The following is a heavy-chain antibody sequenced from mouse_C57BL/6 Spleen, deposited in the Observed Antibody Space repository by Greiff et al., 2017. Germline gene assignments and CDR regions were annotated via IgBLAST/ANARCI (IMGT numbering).Heavy chain of an antibody. CDR3: ARVDDGYSSWFAY. Sequence: QVQLQQSGAELVKPGASVKISCKASGYAFSSYWMNWVQQRPGKGLEWIGQIYPGDGDPTYNGKFKGKATLTADKSSSTAYMQLSSLTSEDSAVYFCARVDDGYSSWFAYWGQGTLVTVSA. J-gene: IGHJ3*01. V-gene: IGHV1-80*01. CDR1: GYAFSSYW. CDR2: IYPGDGDP. D-gene: IGHD2-3*01.